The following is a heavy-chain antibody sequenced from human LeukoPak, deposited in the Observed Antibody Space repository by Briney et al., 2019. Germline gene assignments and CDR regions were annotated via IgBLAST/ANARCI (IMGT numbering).Heavy chain of an antibody. CDR3: AELGITMIGGV. D-gene: IGHD3-10*02. CDR2: ISSSSSYI. V-gene: IGHV3-21*01. CDR1: GFTFSSYS. Sequence: GGSLRLSCAASGFTFSSYSMNWVRQAPGKGLEWVSFISSSSSYIYYADSVKGRFTISRDNAKNSLYLQMNSLRAEDTAVYYCAELGITMIGGVWGKGTTVTISS. J-gene: IGHJ6*04.